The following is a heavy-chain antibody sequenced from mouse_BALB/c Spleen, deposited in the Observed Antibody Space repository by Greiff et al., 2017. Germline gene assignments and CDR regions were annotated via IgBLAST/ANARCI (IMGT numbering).Heavy chain of an antibody. CDR2: SRNKANDYTT. CDR1: GFTFSDFY. CDR3: ARAPYDYFIDY. Sequence: EVMLVESGGGLVQPGGSLRLSCATSGFTFSDFYMEWVRQPPGKRLEWIAASRNKANDYTTEYSASVKGRFIVSRDTSQSILYLQMNALRAEDTAIYYCARAPYDYFIDYWGQGTTLTVSS. J-gene: IGHJ2*01. D-gene: IGHD2-4*01. V-gene: IGHV7-1*02.